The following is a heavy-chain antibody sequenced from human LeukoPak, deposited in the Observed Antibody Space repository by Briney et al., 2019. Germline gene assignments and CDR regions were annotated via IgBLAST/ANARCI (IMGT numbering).Heavy chain of an antibody. CDR2: INHSGST. CDR3: ARGRWNDEGFDP. CDR1: GGSFSGYY. V-gene: IGHV4-34*01. D-gene: IGHD1-1*01. Sequence: SSETLSLTCAVYGGSFSGYYWSWIRQPPGKGLEWIGEINHSGSTNFNPSLKSRVTMSVDTSKNQFSLKLSSVTAADTAVYYCARGRWNDEGFDPWGQGTLVTVSS. J-gene: IGHJ5*02.